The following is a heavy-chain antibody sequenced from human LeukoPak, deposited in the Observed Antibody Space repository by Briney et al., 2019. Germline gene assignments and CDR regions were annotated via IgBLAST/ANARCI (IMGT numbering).Heavy chain of an antibody. CDR2: IYHSGST. D-gene: IGHD2-2*01. V-gene: IGHV4-38-2*02. CDR1: GYSISSGYY. J-gene: IGHJ5*02. CDR3: ARVAGDVVVPAATTNWFDP. Sequence: SETLSLTCTVSGYSISSGYYWGWIRQPPGKGLEWIGSIYHSGSTYYNPSLKSLVTISVDTSKNQFSLKLSSVTAADTAVYYCARVAGDVVVPAATTNWFDPWGQGTLVTVSS.